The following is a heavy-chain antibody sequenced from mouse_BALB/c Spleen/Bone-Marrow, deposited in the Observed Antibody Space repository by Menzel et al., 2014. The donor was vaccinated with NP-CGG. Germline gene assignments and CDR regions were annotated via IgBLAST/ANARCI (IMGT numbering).Heavy chain of an antibody. V-gene: IGHV3-2*02. Sequence: VQLQQSGPGLVKPSQSLSLTCTVTGYSITSDYAWNWIRQFPGNKLEWMGYIGYSGSTSYNPSLKSRISITRDTSKNQFFLQLNSVTTEDTATYYCARGTLRGALDYWGQGTSVTVSS. CDR3: ARGTLRGALDY. CDR2: IGYSGST. J-gene: IGHJ4*01. CDR1: GYSITSDYA. D-gene: IGHD2-14*01.